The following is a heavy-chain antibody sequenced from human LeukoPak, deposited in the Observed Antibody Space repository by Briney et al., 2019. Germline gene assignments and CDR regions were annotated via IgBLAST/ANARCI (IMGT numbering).Heavy chain of an antibody. V-gene: IGHV3-23*01. Sequence: PGGSLRLSCAPSGLTFSSHAMSWVRQAPGKGLEWVSAIIGSGGSTFYADSVKGRFTISRDNAKNTLYLQVKSLRAEDAAVYYCARGPSGWGSLDSWGQGTLVTVSS. CDR2: IIGSGGST. CDR1: GLTFSSHA. J-gene: IGHJ4*02. D-gene: IGHD7-27*01. CDR3: ARGPSGWGSLDS.